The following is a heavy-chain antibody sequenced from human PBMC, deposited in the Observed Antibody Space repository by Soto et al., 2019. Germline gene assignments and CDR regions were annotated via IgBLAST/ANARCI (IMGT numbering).Heavy chain of an antibody. V-gene: IGHV5-51*01. CDR2: IYPGDSDT. Sequence: PGESLKISCKGSGYSFTSYWIGWVRQMPGKGLEWMGIIYPGDSDTRYSPSFQGQVTISADKSISTAYLQWSSLKASDTAMYYCVRLSRLELGYYYGMDVWGQGTTVTVSS. CDR1: GYSFTSYW. CDR3: VRLSRLELGYYYGMDV. J-gene: IGHJ6*02. D-gene: IGHD1-7*01.